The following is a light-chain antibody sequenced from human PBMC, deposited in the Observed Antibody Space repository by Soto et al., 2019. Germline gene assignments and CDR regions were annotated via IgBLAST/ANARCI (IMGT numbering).Light chain of an antibody. V-gene: IGKV3-11*01. CDR3: QQRSNWPYT. Sequence: EIVLTQSPATLSLSPGERATLSCMASQSVSSYLAWYQQKPGQAPRLLIYDASNRATGIPARFSGSGSGTDFTRTISSLEPEDFAFYYCQQRSNWPYTFGQGTKLEIK. CDR1: QSVSSY. CDR2: DAS. J-gene: IGKJ2*01.